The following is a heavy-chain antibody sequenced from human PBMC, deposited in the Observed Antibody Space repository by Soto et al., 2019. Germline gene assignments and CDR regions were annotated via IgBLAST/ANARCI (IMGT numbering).Heavy chain of an antibody. D-gene: IGHD6-19*01. CDR2: ISESGSAI. V-gene: IGHV3-48*03. CDR1: GFIFSSYE. Sequence: HPGGSLRLSCAASGFIFSSYEMNWVRQAPGRGLEWVSYISESGSAIYYADSVKGRFTISRDNAKNSLYLQMNSLRDEDTAVYYCVRDQYNSGWHGDFWGQGISVTVSS. J-gene: IGHJ4*02. CDR3: VRDQYNSGWHGDF.